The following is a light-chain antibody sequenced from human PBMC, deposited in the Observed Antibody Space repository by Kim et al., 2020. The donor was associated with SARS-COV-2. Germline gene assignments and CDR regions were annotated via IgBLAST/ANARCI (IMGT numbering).Light chain of an antibody. CDR3: QQYENWPPIT. Sequence: SPGERASLSCWASQSVTTNLAWYQHNPGQAPRLLIYYASTRATGVPARFSGSGSGTEFTLTISGLQSEDSAVYYCQQYENWPPITFGQGTRLEIK. J-gene: IGKJ5*01. CDR2: YAS. CDR1: QSVTTN. V-gene: IGKV3-15*01.